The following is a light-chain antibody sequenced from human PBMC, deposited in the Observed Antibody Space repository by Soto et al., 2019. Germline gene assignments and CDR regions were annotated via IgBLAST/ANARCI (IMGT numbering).Light chain of an antibody. CDR1: QSVSYN. CDR3: QQYKNWPPLT. J-gene: IGKJ4*01. CDR2: GAF. V-gene: IGKV3-15*01. Sequence: EIVMTQSPATLSVSPGDTATLSCRASQSVSYNLAWYQQKPGQGPRLLIYGAFTRATGIPARFSGSGSGTHFTLTISSLQSEDFAVYYCQQYKNWPPLTFGGGTKVAIK.